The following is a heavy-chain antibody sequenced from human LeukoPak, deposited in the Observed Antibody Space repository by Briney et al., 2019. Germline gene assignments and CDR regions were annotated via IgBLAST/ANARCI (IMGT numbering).Heavy chain of an antibody. CDR1: GFTFSSYA. D-gene: IGHD5-24*01. Sequence: GGSLRLSCAASGFTFSSYAMSWVRQAPGKGLEWVANIKQDGSEKYYVDSVKGRFTISRDNAKNSLYLQMNSLRAEDTAVYYCARVVVVEMATNDEEGAFDIWGQGTMVTVSS. J-gene: IGHJ3*02. CDR3: ARVVVVEMATNDEEGAFDI. CDR2: IKQDGSEK. V-gene: IGHV3-7*01.